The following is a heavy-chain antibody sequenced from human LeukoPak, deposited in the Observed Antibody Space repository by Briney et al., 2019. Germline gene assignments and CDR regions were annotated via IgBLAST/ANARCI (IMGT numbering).Heavy chain of an antibody. J-gene: IGHJ4*02. D-gene: IGHD1-26*01. CDR3: ARDQSIAGPTTADY. Sequence: GGSLRLSCAASGFTFSNYWMHWVRHAPGKGLVWVSRINDEGTSTRYADSVKGRFTISRDNAKNRLYVQMNSLRVEDTAVYYCARDQSIAGPTTADYWGQGTLVTVSS. V-gene: IGHV3-74*01. CDR2: INDEGTST. CDR1: GFTFSNYW.